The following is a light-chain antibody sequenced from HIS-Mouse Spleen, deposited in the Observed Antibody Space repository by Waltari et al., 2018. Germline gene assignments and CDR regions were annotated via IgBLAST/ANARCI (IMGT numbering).Light chain of an antibody. CDR2: DDS. CDR1: NIGSKS. CDR3: QAWDSSYSV. V-gene: IGLV3-21*02. Sequence: SYVLTQPPSVSVAPGQTARITCGGNNIGSKSVHWYQQKPGQAPVLVVYDDSVRPSGIPERFSGSNSGNTATLTISGTQAMDEADYYCQAWDSSYSVFGGGTKLTVL. J-gene: IGLJ2*01.